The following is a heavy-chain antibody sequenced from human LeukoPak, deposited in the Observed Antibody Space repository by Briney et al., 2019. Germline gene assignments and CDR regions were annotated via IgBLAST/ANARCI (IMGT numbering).Heavy chain of an antibody. Sequence: SETLSLICTVSGGSISSCSYYWIWLRPPPGKGVEWIGYIYHIGRTYYQPSSDNRVTLAVDRSKNQSSLKLSCVTGADTAVYYCGRDHMVRQPLWGQGTLVTVSS. CDR3: GRDHMVRQPL. V-gene: IGHV4-30-2*01. CDR2: IYHIGRT. D-gene: IGHD3-10*01. CDR1: GGSISSCSYY. J-gene: IGHJ4*02.